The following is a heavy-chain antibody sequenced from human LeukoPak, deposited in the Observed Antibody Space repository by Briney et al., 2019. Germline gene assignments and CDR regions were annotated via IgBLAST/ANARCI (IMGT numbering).Heavy chain of an antibody. Sequence: PGGSLRLSCVASGFTFSSYGMHWVRQAPGKGLEWVAVISYDGSNKYYADSVKGRFTISRDNSKNTLYLQMNSLRAEDTAVYYCAKGQGIRWGAFDIWGQGAMVTVSS. CDR3: AKGQGIRWGAFDI. D-gene: IGHD3-16*01. CDR1: GFTFSSYG. V-gene: IGHV3-30*18. CDR2: ISYDGSNK. J-gene: IGHJ3*02.